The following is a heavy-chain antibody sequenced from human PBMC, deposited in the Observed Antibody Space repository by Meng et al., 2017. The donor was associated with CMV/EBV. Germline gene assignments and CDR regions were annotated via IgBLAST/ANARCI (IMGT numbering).Heavy chain of an antibody. CDR1: GGSFSGSY. Sequence: CAVYGGSFSGSYWSWIRQPPGKGLEWTGEINHSGSTNYNPSLKSRVTISVDTSKNQFSLKLSSVTAADTAVYYCARGQRWLQPIDYWGQGTLVTVSS. CDR3: ARGQRWLQPIDY. CDR2: INHSGST. D-gene: IGHD5-24*01. J-gene: IGHJ4*02. V-gene: IGHV4-34*01.